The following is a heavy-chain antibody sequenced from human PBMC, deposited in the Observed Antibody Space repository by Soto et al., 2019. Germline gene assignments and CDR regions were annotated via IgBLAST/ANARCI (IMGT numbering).Heavy chain of an antibody. V-gene: IGHV4-31*03. D-gene: IGHD3-22*01. J-gene: IGHJ6*02. CDR1: GDSIMRDSYY. CDR3: ARRLYYYSSGVEGDGMDV. CDR2: IYYSGTT. Sequence: SETLSLTCTVSGDSIMRDSYYWNWIRQHPGKGLEWIGYIYYSGTTAYNPSLKTRVTISPDTSKNQFSLNLSSVTAADTAVYYCARRLYYYSSGVEGDGMDVWARGNTVTVS.